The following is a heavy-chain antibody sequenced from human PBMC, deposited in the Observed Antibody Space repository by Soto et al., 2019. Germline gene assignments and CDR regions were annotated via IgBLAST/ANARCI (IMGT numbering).Heavy chain of an antibody. CDR1: GYSFAGYW. V-gene: IGHV5-10-1*01. D-gene: IGHD3-22*01. J-gene: IGHJ4*02. CDR2: IDPSDSQT. CDR3: ARQIYDSDTGPNLRSSFDS. Sequence: PGESLKISCNGSGYSFAGYWITWVRQKPGKGLEWMGRIDPSDSQTYYSPSFRGHVTISVTKSITTVFLQWSSLRASDTAMYYCARQIYDSDTGPNLRSSFDSWGQGTPVTVSS.